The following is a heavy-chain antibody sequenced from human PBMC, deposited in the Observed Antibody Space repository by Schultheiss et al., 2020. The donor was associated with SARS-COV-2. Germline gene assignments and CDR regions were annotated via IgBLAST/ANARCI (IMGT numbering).Heavy chain of an antibody. CDR3: ARGRSGCYYYGMDV. CDR1: GFSLSTSGMC. D-gene: IGHD3-22*01. CDR2: IDWDDDK. V-gene: IGHV2-70*12. Sequence: SGPTLVKPTQTLTLTCTFSGFSLSTSGMCVSWIRQPPGKALEWLARIDWDDDKHYTTSLKTRLTISKDTSKNQVVLTMTNVEPVDTATYYCARGRSGCYYYGMDVWGQGTTVTVSS. J-gene: IGHJ6*02.